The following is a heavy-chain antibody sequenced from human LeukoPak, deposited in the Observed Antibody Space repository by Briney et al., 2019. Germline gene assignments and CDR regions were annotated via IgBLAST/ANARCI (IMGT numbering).Heavy chain of an antibody. CDR3: TSSDYVYYFHY. V-gene: IGHV4-39*01. CDR1: GGSIDSSRYD. J-gene: IGHJ4*02. D-gene: IGHD4/OR15-4a*01. Sequence: SQSLSLTCTVAGGSIDSSRYDWGWIRQPPWKGLERIGSIYDSGSTYYNPSLKIPVTISEDPSNNQFSLELSAVAAADTAVYCRTSSDYVYYFHYYGQGTLVTVSS. CDR2: IYDSGST.